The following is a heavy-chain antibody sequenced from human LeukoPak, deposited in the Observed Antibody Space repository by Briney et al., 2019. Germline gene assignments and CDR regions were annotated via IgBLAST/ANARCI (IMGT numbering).Heavy chain of an antibody. D-gene: IGHD3-16*01. CDR2: IYYSGST. Sequence: SETLSLTCTVSGCSISSYYWSCIRQHPGEGLEWFGCIYYSGSTNYNPSLKSRVTISVDTSTNQFSLKLSSVTAADTAVYYCARGGSSYYYYYMDVWGKGTTVTVSS. J-gene: IGHJ6*03. V-gene: IGHV4-59*01. CDR1: GCSISSYY. CDR3: ARGGSSYYYYYMDV.